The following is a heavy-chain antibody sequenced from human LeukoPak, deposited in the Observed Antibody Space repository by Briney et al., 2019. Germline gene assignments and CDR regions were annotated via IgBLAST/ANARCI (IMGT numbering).Heavy chain of an antibody. Sequence: PSETLSLTCTVSGGSISSYYWSWIRQPPGKGLEWIGEINHSGSTNYNPSLKSRVTISVDTSKNQFSLKLSSVTAADTAVYYCARGRRRVGSSTSFDPWGQGTLVTVSS. J-gene: IGHJ5*02. D-gene: IGHD2-2*01. CDR2: INHSGST. V-gene: IGHV4-34*01. CDR1: GGSISSYY. CDR3: ARGRRRVGSSTSFDP.